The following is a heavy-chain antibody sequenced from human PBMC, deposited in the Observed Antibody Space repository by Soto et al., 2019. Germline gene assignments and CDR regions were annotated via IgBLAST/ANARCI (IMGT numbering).Heavy chain of an antibody. D-gene: IGHD2-15*01. CDR1: GYTFITYA. V-gene: IGHV1-3*04. J-gene: IGHJ4*02. Sequence: QVQLVQSGAEEKKPGASVKVSCKASGYTFITYAMHWVRQAPGQRLEWMGWINTGKGNTKYSQKFQGRVTITRDTSASTAYMELSNMRSEDTAVYYCARSQGAAELDYWGQGTLVTVSS. CDR3: ARSQGAAELDY. CDR2: INTGKGNT.